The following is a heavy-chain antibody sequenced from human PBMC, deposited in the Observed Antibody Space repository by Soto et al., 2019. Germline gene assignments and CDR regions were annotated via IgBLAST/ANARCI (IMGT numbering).Heavy chain of an antibody. D-gene: IGHD2-2*01. Sequence: QVQLAQSGAEVKKPGASVKVSCKATGYTFTSYGISWVRQAPGQGLEWMGWISTYNGNTKYAQKFQGRVTMTTDTSTSTAYMELRSLTSDDTAVYYCARGYCISITCVYWYFDLWGRGTLVTVSS. J-gene: IGHJ2*01. CDR2: ISTYNGNT. V-gene: IGHV1-18*01. CDR3: ARGYCISITCVYWYFDL. CDR1: GYTFTSYG.